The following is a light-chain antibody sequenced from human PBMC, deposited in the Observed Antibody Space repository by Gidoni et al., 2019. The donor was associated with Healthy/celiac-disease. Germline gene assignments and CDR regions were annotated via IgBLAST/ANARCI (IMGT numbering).Light chain of an antibody. Sequence: DIVMTQSPLSLPVTPGEPASISCRSSQSLLHSNGYNYLDWYLQKPGQSPQRLSYLGSNRASGVPDRFSGSGSGTDFTLKISRVEAEDVGVYYCMQALQRGTFGQGTKVEIK. CDR3: MQALQRGT. CDR2: LGS. CDR1: QSLLHSNGYNY. J-gene: IGKJ1*01. V-gene: IGKV2-28*01.